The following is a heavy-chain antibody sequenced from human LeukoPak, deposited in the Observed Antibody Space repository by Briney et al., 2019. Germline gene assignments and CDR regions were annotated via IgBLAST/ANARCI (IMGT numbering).Heavy chain of an antibody. CDR1: GFTFSSYA. Sequence: PGGSLRLSCAASGFTFSSYAMHWVRQAPGKGLEWVAVISYDGSNKYYADSVKGRFTISRDNSENTLYLQMNSLRAEDTAVYYCAKDEAYYYDSSGYYPVLYYYYYGMDVWGQGTTVTVSS. CDR2: ISYDGSNK. D-gene: IGHD3-22*01. J-gene: IGHJ6*02. CDR3: AKDEAYYYDSSGYYPVLYYYYYGMDV. V-gene: IGHV3-30-3*01.